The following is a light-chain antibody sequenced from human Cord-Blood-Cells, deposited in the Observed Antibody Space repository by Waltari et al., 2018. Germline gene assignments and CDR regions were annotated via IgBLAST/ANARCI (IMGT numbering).Light chain of an antibody. CDR1: QSVSSY. V-gene: IGKV3-11*01. J-gene: IGKJ4*01. Sequence: EIVLTQSPATLSLSPGERATLSCRASQSVSSYLAWYQQKPGPAPRLLIYDASNRATGIPARFSGSGSGTDFTFTISSLEPEDFAVYYCQQRSNWPLTFGGGTKVEIK. CDR2: DAS. CDR3: QQRSNWPLT.